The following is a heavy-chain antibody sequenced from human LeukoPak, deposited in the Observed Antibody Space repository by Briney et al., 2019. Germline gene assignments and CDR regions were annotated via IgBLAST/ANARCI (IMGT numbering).Heavy chain of an antibody. Sequence: GGSLRLSCAASGFTFDDYAMHWVRQAPGKGLEWVSLISGDGGSTYYADSVKGRFTISRDSSKNSLYLQMNSLRTEDTALYYCAKDIGGGYCSGGSCYSGCFDYWGQGTLVTVSS. J-gene: IGHJ4*02. CDR2: ISGDGGST. D-gene: IGHD2-15*01. V-gene: IGHV3-43*02. CDR3: AKDIGGGYCSGGSCYSGCFDY. CDR1: GFTFDDYA.